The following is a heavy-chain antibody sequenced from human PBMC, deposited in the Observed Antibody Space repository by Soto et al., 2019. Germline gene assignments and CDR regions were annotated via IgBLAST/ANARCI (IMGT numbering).Heavy chain of an antibody. CDR3: ARYPYTSYCSDGTCSYDAFDI. D-gene: IGHD2-15*01. CDR1: GYSFTSYD. V-gene: IGHV1-8*01. J-gene: IGHJ3*02. CDR2: MNPNSGNT. Sequence: QVQMVQSGAEVKKPGASVKVSCRASGYSFTSYDVNWVRQATGQGLEWMGWMNPNSGNTAFAQKFQGRATMTRDTPMSTAYMELSGLTSEDTAVYFCARYPYTSYCSDGTCSYDAFDIWGQGTVVTVSS.